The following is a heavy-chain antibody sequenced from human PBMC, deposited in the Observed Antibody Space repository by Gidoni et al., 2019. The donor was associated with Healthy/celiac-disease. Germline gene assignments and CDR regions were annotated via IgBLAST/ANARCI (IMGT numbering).Heavy chain of an antibody. D-gene: IGHD6-13*01. CDR1: GGTFSSYT. V-gene: IGHV1-69*02. Sequence: QVQLVQSGAEVKKPGSSVKVSCKASGGTFSSYTISWVRQAPGQGLEWKGRIIPILGIANYAQKFQGRVTITADKSTSTAYMELSSLRSEDTAVYYCASWSIAAAGRYYYYGMDVWGQGTTVTVSS. CDR2: IIPILGIA. J-gene: IGHJ6*02. CDR3: ASWSIAAAGRYYYYGMDV.